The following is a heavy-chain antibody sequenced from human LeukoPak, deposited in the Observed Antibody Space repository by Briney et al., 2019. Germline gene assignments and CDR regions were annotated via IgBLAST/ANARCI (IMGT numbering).Heavy chain of an antibody. V-gene: IGHV3-23*01. J-gene: IGHJ4*02. CDR2: ISASGGGT. CDR1: GFTFSSSG. D-gene: IGHD1-26*01. CDR3: AKVIGSPAAY. Sequence: PGGSLRLSCAASGFTFSSSGMGWVRQAPGKGLEWVSVISASGGGTYYADSVKGRFTISRDNSKNTLYLQMNSLRAEDTAVYYCAKVIGSPAAYWGQGTLVTVSS.